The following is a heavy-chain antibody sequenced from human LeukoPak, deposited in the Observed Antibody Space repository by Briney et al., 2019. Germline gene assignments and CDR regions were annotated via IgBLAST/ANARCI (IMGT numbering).Heavy chain of an antibody. D-gene: IGHD3-10*01. Sequence: SETLPLTCTVSGGSISSSSYYWGWIRQPPGTGLEWIGSIYYSGSTYYNPSLKSRVTISVDTSKNQFSLKLSSVTAADTAVYYCARVRWFGELFGNWFDPWGQGTLVTVSS. CDR2: IYYSGST. J-gene: IGHJ5*02. CDR3: ARVRWFGELFGNWFDP. V-gene: IGHV4-39*01. CDR1: GGSISSSSYY.